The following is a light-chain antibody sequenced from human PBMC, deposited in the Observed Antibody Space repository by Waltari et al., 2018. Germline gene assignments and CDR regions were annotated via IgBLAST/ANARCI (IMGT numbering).Light chain of an antibody. Sequence: QSALTPPASVSGSPGQSITIPCTGTSSDVGGHNNVSWYQQSPGKAPKLILFDVSRWPSGVSNPFSGSKSDNTASLTISGLQAEDEADYYCSSYTTTSAIIFGGGTTLTVL. CDR1: SSDVGGHNN. J-gene: IGLJ2*01. V-gene: IGLV2-14*03. CDR3: SSYTTTSAII. CDR2: DVS.